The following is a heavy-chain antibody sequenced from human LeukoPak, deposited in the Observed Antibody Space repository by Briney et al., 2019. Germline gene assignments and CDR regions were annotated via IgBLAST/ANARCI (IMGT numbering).Heavy chain of an antibody. CDR2: IIPIFGTA. CDR1: GGTFSSYA. CDR3: ARKKYSGRPAIYYYGMDV. Sequence: SVKVSCKASGGTFSSYAISWVRQAPGQGLEWMGGIIPIFGTANYAQKFQGRATITADESTSTAYMELSSLRSEDTAVYYCARKKYSGRPAIYYYGMDVWGQGTTVTVSS. V-gene: IGHV1-69*01. J-gene: IGHJ6*02. D-gene: IGHD1-26*01.